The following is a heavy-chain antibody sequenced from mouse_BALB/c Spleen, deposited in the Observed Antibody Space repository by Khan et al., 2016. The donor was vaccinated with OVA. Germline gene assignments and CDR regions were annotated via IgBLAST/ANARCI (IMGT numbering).Heavy chain of an antibody. CDR2: IWGGGGT. V-gene: IGHV2-6-4*01. CDR1: GFSLSRYN. Sequence: QMQLEESGPGLVAPSQSLSITCTVSGFSLSRYNIHWVRQPPGKGLEWLGMIWGGGGTDYNSTLKSRLSIRTDNSKSQVLLKMNSRQTDNTAMYYCARAYYRYDGYYAMDYWGQGTSVTVSS. J-gene: IGHJ4*01. D-gene: IGHD2-14*01. CDR3: ARAYYRYDGYYAMDY.